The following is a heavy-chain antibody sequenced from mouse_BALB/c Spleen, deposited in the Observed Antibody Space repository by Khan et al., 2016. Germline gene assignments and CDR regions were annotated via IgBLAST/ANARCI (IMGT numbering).Heavy chain of an antibody. CDR3: SRGDYGNYLRAIGY. Sequence: QVQLQQSGAELAKPGASVKMSCKASGYTFTSYWMHWVKQRPGQGLEWIGYINPSTGYTEYNQKFKDMATLPADKSSTKAYMQLSSRTSEYSAVYYCSRGDYGNYLRAIGYWGQGTSVTVSS. V-gene: IGHV1-7*01. CDR1: GYTFTSYW. D-gene: IGHD2-1*01. CDR2: INPSTGYT. J-gene: IGHJ4*01.